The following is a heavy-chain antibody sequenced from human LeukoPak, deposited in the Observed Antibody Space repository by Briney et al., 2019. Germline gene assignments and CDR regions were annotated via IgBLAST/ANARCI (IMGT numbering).Heavy chain of an antibody. D-gene: IGHD2-2*02. CDR3: ARGRYCSSTSCYTGWNWNRVGFDY. J-gene: IGHJ4*02. CDR2: INHSGST. CDR1: GFTFSSYS. Sequence: KPGGSLRLSCAASGFTFSSYSMSWIRQPPGKGLEWIGEINHSGSTNYNPSLKSRVTISVDTSKNQFSLKLSSVTAADTAVYYCARGRYCSSTSCYTGWNWNRVGFDYWGQGTLVTVSS. V-gene: IGHV4-34*01.